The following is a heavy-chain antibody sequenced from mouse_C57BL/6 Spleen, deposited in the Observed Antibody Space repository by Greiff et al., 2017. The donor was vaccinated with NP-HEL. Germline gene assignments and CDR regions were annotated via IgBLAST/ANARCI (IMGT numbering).Heavy chain of an antibody. CDR3: ARGALTGRYFDV. CDR2: IDPSDSYT. Sequence: VQLQQPGAELVRPGTSVKLSCKASGYTFTSYWMHWVKQRPGQGLEWIGVIDPSDSYTNYNQKFKGKATLTVDTSSSTAYMQLSSLTSEDSAVYYCARGALTGRYFDVWGTGTTVTVSS. CDR1: GYTFTSYW. J-gene: IGHJ1*03. D-gene: IGHD4-1*01. V-gene: IGHV1-59*01.